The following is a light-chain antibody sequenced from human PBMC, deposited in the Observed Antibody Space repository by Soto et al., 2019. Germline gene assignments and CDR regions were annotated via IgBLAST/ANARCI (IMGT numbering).Light chain of an antibody. Sequence: QSVLTQPASVSGSPGQSITISCTGTSSDVGGYNYVSWYQQHPGKAPKLMIYDVSNRPSGVSNRFSGSKSGNTASVTISGLQAEDEADYYCSSYTSSSNVVFGGGTKLTVL. CDR2: DVS. J-gene: IGLJ2*01. CDR1: SSDVGGYNY. V-gene: IGLV2-14*01. CDR3: SSYTSSSNVV.